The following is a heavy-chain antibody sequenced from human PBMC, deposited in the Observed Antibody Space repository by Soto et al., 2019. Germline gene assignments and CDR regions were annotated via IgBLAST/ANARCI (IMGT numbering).Heavy chain of an antibody. CDR2: INAANGDT. D-gene: IGHD6-13*01. V-gene: IGHV1-3*01. CDR1: TETFNNRA. CDR3: VRRHVSATGIDWFDP. J-gene: IGHJ5*02. Sequence: VSANASWNASTETFNNRALSWVRHSPRQRLEWMGWINAANGDTKYSPKFQGRVTITRDTSASTAYMELSSLRSEDTAVYYCVRRHVSATGIDWFDPWGQGTLGSVSS.